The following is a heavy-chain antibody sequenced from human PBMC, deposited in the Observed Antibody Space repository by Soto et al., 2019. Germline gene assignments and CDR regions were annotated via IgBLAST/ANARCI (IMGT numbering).Heavy chain of an antibody. Sequence: EVQLLESGGGLVEPGGSLRLACAASGITISNYPMSWVHQAPGKGLDWVSGISGSGDRTYYAYSAKGRFTISKDISRNSLSLQLDSLGVEDTAVYFCVKDDGGYPSTAPHWGQGTLVTVSS. CDR3: VKDDGGYPSTAPH. V-gene: IGHV3-23*01. J-gene: IGHJ4*02. D-gene: IGHD3-22*01. CDR1: GITISNYP. CDR2: ISGSGDRT.